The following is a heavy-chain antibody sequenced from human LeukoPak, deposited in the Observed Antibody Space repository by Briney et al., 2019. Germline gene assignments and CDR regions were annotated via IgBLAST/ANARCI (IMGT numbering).Heavy chain of an antibody. V-gene: IGHV3-21*04. J-gene: IGHJ6*02. CDR3: AKDLSSAITSALVLDV. CDR1: GFTFSSYS. CDR2: ITSNSNNI. Sequence: PGGSLRLSCAASGFTFSSYSMNWVRQAPGKGLEWVSSITSNSNNIDYGDSVKGRFTISRDNAKNLLYLQMTSLRPEDTALYYCAKDLSSAITSALVLDVWGQGTTVIVSS. D-gene: IGHD3-22*01.